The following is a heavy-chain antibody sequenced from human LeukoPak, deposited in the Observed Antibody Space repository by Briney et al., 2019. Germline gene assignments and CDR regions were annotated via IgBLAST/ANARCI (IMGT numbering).Heavy chain of an antibody. Sequence: GESLKISCKGSGYSFTSYWISWVRQMPGKGLEWMGKINPSDSYTNYSPSFQGHVTISADKSISTACLQMNSLRAEDTAVYYCARDLEVTTWNYFDYWGQGTLVTVSS. CDR2: INPSDSYT. V-gene: IGHV5-10-1*01. J-gene: IGHJ4*02. CDR3: ARDLEVTTWNYFDY. CDR1: GYSFTSYW. D-gene: IGHD4-17*01.